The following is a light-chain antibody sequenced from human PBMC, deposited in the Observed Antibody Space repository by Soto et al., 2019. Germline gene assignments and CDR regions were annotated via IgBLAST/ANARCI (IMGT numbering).Light chain of an antibody. V-gene: IGLV2-14*01. Sequence: QSVLTQPASVSGSPGQSITISCTGTSRDVGGYNYVSWYQQYPGKAPKLMIYGVTNRPSGVSNRFSGSKTGNTASLTISGLQAEDEAYYYCSSYAGSTYLAVFGTGTKLTVL. CDR1: SRDVGGYNY. CDR3: SSYAGSTYLAV. J-gene: IGLJ1*01. CDR2: GVT.